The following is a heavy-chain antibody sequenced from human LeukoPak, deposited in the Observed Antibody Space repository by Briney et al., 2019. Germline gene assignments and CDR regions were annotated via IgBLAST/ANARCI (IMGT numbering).Heavy chain of an antibody. Sequence: PGGSLRLSCAAPGFTFSSYWMCWVRQAPGKGLVWVSRINGDGSSTNYADSVKGRFTISRDNAKNTLYLQMNSLRAEDTSLYHGTRGDAAMFTGDWGQGTMVTVSS. V-gene: IGHV3-74*01. CDR3: TRGDAAMFTGD. CDR1: GFTFSSYW. J-gene: IGHJ3*01. CDR2: INGDGSST. D-gene: IGHD5-18*01.